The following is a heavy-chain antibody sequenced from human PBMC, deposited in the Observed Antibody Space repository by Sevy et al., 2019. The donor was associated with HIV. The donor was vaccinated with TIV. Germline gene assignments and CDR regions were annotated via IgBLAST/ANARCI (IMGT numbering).Heavy chain of an antibody. J-gene: IGHJ4*02. CDR3: ANERGSSGYYQADDY. CDR2: VSGSGGRT. D-gene: IGHD3-22*01. CDR1: GFTFRTYA. V-gene: IGHV3-23*01. Sequence: GGSLRLSCAASGFTFRTYAMSWVRQAPGKGLEWVSTVSGSGGRTYYADSVKGRFTISRDNSKNTLYLQMNSLRAEDTAVYYCANERGSSGYYQADDYWGQGTLVTVSS.